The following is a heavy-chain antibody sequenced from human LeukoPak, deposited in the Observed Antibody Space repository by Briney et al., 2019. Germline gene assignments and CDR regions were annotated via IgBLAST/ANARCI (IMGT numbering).Heavy chain of an antibody. Sequence: SETLSLTCTVSGGSISSYYWSWIRQPPGKGLEWIGHIYYTGSTNYNPSLKSRVTISVDTSKNQFSLKLSSVTAADTAVYYCARGSGFYGYWGQGTLVTVPS. J-gene: IGHJ4*02. D-gene: IGHD6-19*01. CDR3: ARGSGFYGY. CDR1: GGSISSYY. V-gene: IGHV4-59*01. CDR2: IYYTGST.